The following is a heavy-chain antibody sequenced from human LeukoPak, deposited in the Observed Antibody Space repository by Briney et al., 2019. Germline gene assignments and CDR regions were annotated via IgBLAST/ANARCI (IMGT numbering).Heavy chain of an antibody. Sequence: PGGSLRLSCAASAFTFSSYWMSWVRQVPGKGLEWVAKIKYDASDKYYVDSVKGRFTISRDNAKNSLYLQMNSLRAEDTAVYYCSRTDGSKGGAIDYWGQGTLVTVSS. V-gene: IGHV3-7*01. CDR3: SRTDGSKGGAIDY. CDR2: IKYDASDK. CDR1: AFTFSSYW. J-gene: IGHJ4*02. D-gene: IGHD4-23*01.